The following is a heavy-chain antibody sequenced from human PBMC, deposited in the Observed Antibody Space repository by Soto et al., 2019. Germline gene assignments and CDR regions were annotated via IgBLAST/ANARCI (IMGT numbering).Heavy chain of an antibody. Sequence: GGSLRLSCAASGFTFSSYAMSWVRQAPGKGLEWVSAISGSGGSTYYADSVKGRFTISRDNSKNTLYLQMNSLRAEDTAVYYCAKDRISHIVATSDAFDIWGQGTMVTVSS. CDR1: GFTFSSYA. J-gene: IGHJ3*02. CDR3: AKDRISHIVATSDAFDI. CDR2: ISGSGGST. V-gene: IGHV3-23*01. D-gene: IGHD5-12*01.